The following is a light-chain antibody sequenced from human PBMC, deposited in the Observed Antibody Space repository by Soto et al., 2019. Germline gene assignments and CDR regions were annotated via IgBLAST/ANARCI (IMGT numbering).Light chain of an antibody. CDR2: GAS. J-gene: IGKJ2*01. CDR3: QQYNNWPPA. Sequence: EIVMTQSPATLSVSPGERATLSCRASQSVSSNLAWYQQKPGQAPRLLIYGASTRATGIPARFSGSGSGTEFTLTISSLQSEDFGVYDCQQYNNWPPAFGQGTKLEIK. V-gene: IGKV3D-15*01. CDR1: QSVSSN.